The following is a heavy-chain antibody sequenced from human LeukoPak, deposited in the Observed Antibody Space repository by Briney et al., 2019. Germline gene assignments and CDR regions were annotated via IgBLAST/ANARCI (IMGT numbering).Heavy chain of an antibody. D-gene: IGHD4-11*01. V-gene: IGHV1-69*13. CDR3: ASGAGMTTVTTYLDY. CDR1: GGTFSSYA. Sequence: ASVKVSCKASGGTFSSYAISWVRRAPGQGLEWMGGIIPIFGTANYAQKFQGRVTITADESTSTAYMELSSLRSEDTAVYYCASGAGMTTVTTYLDYWGQGTLVTVSS. J-gene: IGHJ4*02. CDR2: IIPIFGTA.